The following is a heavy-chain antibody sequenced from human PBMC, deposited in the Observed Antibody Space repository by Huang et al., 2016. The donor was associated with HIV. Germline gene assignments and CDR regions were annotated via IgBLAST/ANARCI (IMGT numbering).Heavy chain of an antibody. CDR3: ARAKDTWDAYDI. Sequence: QVQLVESGGGVVQPGRSLRLSCAASEFPFNNHAMHWVRQAPGKGLDWVAVISNDGRNNYYADSVKGRFTISRDSSKSTLFLHMTSLRTEDTAVYYCARAKDTWDAYDIWGQGTMVIVSS. CDR2: ISNDGRNN. D-gene: IGHD5-18*01. V-gene: IGHV3-30*04. CDR1: EFPFNNHA. J-gene: IGHJ3*02.